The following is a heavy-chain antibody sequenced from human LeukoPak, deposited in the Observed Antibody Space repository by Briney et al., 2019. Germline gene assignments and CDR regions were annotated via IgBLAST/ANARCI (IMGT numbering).Heavy chain of an antibody. D-gene: IGHD2-2*01. V-gene: IGHV4-61*02. CDR2: IHPSGNT. CDR1: GGSISSGSNY. Sequence: SETLSLTCTVSGGSISSGSNYWNWIRQPAGKGLEWIGRIHPSGNTNYNPSLRSRVTISVDTSKNHFSLKLSSVTAADTAVYYCARDRYCSTASCYFQDYWGQGTLVTVSS. J-gene: IGHJ4*02. CDR3: ARDRYCSTASCYFQDY.